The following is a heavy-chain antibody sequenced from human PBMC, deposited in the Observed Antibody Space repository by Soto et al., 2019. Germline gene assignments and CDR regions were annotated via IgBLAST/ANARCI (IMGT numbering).Heavy chain of an antibody. CDR1: DGSFSGYY. CDR2: INHSGST. J-gene: IGHJ5*01. CDR3: ARHVDSGYDWFWFDS. Sequence: PSETLSLTCGVDDGSFSGYYWSWIRQPPGKGLEWIGEINHSGSTNYNPSLKNRVTISVDTSKNQFSLKLSSVTAADTAIYYCARHVDSGYDWFWFDSWGQGTLVTVSS. V-gene: IGHV4-34*01. D-gene: IGHD5-12*01.